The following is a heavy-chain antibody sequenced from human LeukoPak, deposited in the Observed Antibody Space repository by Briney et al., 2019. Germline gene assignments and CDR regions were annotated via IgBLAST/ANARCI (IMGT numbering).Heavy chain of an antibody. J-gene: IGHJ4*02. CDR1: GFTFSSYA. Sequence: GGSLRLSCAASGFTFSSYAMHWVRQAPGKGLEWVAVISDDGSNKYYADSVKGRFTISRDNSKNTLYLQMNSLRAEDTAVYYCARVGYGEYYFDYWGQGTLVTVSS. V-gene: IGHV3-30-3*01. D-gene: IGHD5-12*01. CDR2: ISDDGSNK. CDR3: ARVGYGEYYFDY.